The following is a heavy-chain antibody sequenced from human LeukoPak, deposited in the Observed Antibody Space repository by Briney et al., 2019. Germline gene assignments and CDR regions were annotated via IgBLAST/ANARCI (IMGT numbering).Heavy chain of an antibody. CDR3: VKGSESYCDSKSDY. J-gene: IGHJ4*02. D-gene: IGHD3-22*01. Sequence: GGSLRLSCSASGFTFSSYALHWARQAPGKGLEYVSAISSNGRTTYYGDSAKGRFTISRDNSKNTLYLQMSSLRAEDTAVYYCVKGSESYCDSKSDYWGQGTLVTVSS. CDR1: GFTFSSYA. CDR2: ISSNGRTT. V-gene: IGHV3-64D*09.